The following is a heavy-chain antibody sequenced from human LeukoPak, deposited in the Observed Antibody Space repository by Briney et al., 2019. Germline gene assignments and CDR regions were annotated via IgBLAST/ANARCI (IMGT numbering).Heavy chain of an antibody. CDR1: GFTFNDYY. CDR3: AKATYYYGSGSYYQVPSYYYGMDV. Sequence: GGSLRLSCAGSGFTFNDYYMSWIRQAPGKGLEWVSYISSSGTSIYYADSVKGRFTISRDNSKNTLYLQMNSLRAEDTAVYYCAKATYYYGSGSYYQVPSYYYGMDVWGQGTTVTVSS. D-gene: IGHD3-10*01. CDR2: ISSSGTSI. V-gene: IGHV3-11*01. J-gene: IGHJ6*02.